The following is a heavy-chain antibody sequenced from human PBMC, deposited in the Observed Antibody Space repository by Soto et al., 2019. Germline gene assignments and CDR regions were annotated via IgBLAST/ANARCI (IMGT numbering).Heavy chain of an antibody. CDR1: GGSISSYY. CDR2: IYYSGST. J-gene: IGHJ6*03. V-gene: IGHV4-59*08. CDR3: ARRLGSWYYYMDV. D-gene: IGHD3-10*01. Sequence: QVQLQESGPGLVKPSETLSLTCTVPGGSISSYYWSWIRQPPGKGLEWIGYIYYSGSTNYNPSLKSRDTISRDTSKNQFSLKLGSVTAADTAVYYCARRLGSWYYYMDVWGKGTTVTVSS.